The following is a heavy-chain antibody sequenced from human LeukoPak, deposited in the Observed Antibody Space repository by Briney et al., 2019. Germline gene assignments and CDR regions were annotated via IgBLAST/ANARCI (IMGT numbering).Heavy chain of an antibody. CDR3: ARVSYQEGVDY. J-gene: IGHJ4*02. V-gene: IGHV4-39*07. D-gene: IGHD2-2*01. Sequence: SETLSLTCTVSGASISSTSYYWGWIRQPPGKGLEWIGSTYYRGTTYYNPSLKSRVTISVDTSKNQFSLKLNFVTAADTAVYYCARVSYQEGVDYWGQGTLVTVSS. CDR2: TYYRGTT. CDR1: GASISSTSYY.